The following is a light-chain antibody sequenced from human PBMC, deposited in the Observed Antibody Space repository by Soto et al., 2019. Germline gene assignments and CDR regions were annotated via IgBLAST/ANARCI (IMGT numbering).Light chain of an antibody. J-gene: IGKJ3*01. CDR1: QSVSSY. Sequence: EIVLTQSPATLSLSPGERATLSCRASQSVSSYLAWYQQKPGQAPRLLIYDASNRATGIPARFSGSGFGTDFTLTISCLEPEAFSVYYCQQRSSWPFSFGPGTKVDIK. CDR3: QQRSSWPFS. CDR2: DAS. V-gene: IGKV3-11*01.